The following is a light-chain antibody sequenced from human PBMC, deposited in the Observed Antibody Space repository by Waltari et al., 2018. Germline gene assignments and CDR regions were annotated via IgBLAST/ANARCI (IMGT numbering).Light chain of an antibody. CDR2: DTS. J-gene: IGKJ1*01. Sequence: DIQMTQSPSSLSASVGDRVTITCQASHENRNYLNWYQQKPGKAPKLLIYDTSNLETGVPSRFSGSGSGTDFTFTITSLQPDDFATYYCQQYTTYSGTFGQGTKVEIK. CDR3: QQYTTYSGT. CDR1: HENRNY. V-gene: IGKV1-33*01.